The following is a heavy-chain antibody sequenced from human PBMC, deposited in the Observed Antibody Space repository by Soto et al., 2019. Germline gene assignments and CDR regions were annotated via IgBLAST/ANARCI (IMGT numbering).Heavy chain of an antibody. CDR1: GYTFTSYG. D-gene: IGHD6-19*01. Sequence: SVKVSCKASGYTFTSYGISWVRQAPGQGLEWMGGIIPIFGTANYAQKFQGRVTITADESTSTAYMELSSLRSEDTAVYYCARDGGGSGWYVGYFDYWGQGTLVTVSS. J-gene: IGHJ4*02. CDR2: IIPIFGTA. V-gene: IGHV1-69*13. CDR3: ARDGGGSGWYVGYFDY.